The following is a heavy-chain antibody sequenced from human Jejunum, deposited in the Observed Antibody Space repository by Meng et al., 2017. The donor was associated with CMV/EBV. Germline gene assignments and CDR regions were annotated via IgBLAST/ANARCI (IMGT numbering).Heavy chain of an antibody. CDR2: ISGSGGSA. CDR3: AKDQSARRFFGGGMDV. Sequence: FSSYAMRWVRQAPGRGLEWVSSISGSGGSAYYADSVKGRFTISRDIYRNTLYLQMNSLRAEDAAVYYCAKDQSARRFFGGGMDVWGQGTTVTVSS. V-gene: IGHV3-23*01. CDR1: FSSYA. D-gene: IGHD3-3*01. J-gene: IGHJ6*02.